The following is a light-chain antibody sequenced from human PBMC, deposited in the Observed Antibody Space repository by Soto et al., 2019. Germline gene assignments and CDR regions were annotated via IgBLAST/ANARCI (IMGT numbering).Light chain of an antibody. CDR2: GAS. CDR1: QGIRSD. V-gene: IGKV1-6*01. Sequence: IQMTQSPSSLSASVGDRVTISCRASQGIRSDLAWYQQTPGKVPKLLIYGASKLESGVPSRFSGSGFGTDFTLTISSLQPEDFATYYCLQDYSFPWAFGQETKVEIK. J-gene: IGKJ1*01. CDR3: LQDYSFPWA.